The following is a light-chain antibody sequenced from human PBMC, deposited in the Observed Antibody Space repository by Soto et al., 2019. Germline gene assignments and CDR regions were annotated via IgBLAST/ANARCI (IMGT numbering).Light chain of an antibody. J-gene: IGKJ3*01. CDR1: QNIGNF. V-gene: IGKV3-11*01. CDR3: QQRTTWPPLFA. CDR2: DAS. Sequence: EIVLTQSPSNMSLSPGERATLSCRASQNIGNFLAWYQHKPGQAPRLLIYDASKRATGIPARFSGSGSGTDFTLTISSLEPADVAVYYCQQRTTWPPLFAFGPGTRVDIK.